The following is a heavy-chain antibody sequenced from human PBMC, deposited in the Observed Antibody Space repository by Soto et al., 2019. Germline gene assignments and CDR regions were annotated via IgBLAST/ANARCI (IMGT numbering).Heavy chain of an antibody. J-gene: IGHJ4*02. CDR1: GFPLSGSC. CDR3: AASGR. V-gene: IGHV3-73*01. Sequence: GGSLRLSCAASGFPLSGSCVHWVRQASGKGLEWLGLIKKKPDSYATRYAESLRGRFTISRDDSVNTAYLHMNSLSTEDTAVYYCAASGRWGQGTLVTVSS. CDR2: IKKKPDSYAT.